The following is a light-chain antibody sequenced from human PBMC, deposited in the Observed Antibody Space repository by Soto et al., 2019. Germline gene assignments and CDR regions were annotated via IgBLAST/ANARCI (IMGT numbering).Light chain of an antibody. Sequence: EVVLTQSPGSLSLSPGQRATLSCRASQSVDSTFFAWYQKKPGQAPRLLIYGASKRATGIPARFSGSGSGTDFTLTISSLEPEDFAVYYCQQRNIWPIYTFGQGTKLEIK. V-gene: IGKV3-11*01. CDR1: QSVDSTF. CDR3: QQRNIWPIYT. J-gene: IGKJ2*01. CDR2: GAS.